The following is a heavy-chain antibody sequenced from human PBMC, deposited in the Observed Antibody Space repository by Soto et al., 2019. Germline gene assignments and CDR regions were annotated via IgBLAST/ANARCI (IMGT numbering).Heavy chain of an antibody. J-gene: IGHJ4*02. V-gene: IGHV4-4*07. Sequence: SETLPLTCIVSGVSVTSYTWSWVRQPANKGLEWIGRVFSSVSATYNPSLKSRVSISMDTAENRISLKLDSVTAADAGVYFCARDGMTTGDTWGPGTLVTVSS. D-gene: IGHD2-21*02. CDR1: GVSVTSYT. CDR3: ARDGMTTGDT. CDR2: VFSSVSA.